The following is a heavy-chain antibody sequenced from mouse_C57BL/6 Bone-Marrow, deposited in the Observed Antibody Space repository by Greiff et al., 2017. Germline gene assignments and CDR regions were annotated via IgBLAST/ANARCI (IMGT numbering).Heavy chain of an antibody. CDR3: ARRWDGY. V-gene: IGHV1-76*01. Sequence: VQVVESGAELVRPGASVKLSCKASGYTFTDYYINWVKQRPGQGLEWIARIYPGSGNTYYNEKFKGKATLTAEKSSSTAYMQLSSLTSEDSAVYFCARRWDGYWGQGTTLTVSS. D-gene: IGHD4-1*01. J-gene: IGHJ2*01. CDR1: GYTFTDYY. CDR2: IYPGSGNT.